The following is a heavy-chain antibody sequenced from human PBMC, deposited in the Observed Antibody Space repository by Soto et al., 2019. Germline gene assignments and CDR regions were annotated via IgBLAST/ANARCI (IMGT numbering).Heavy chain of an antibody. Sequence: ASVKVSCKASGYTFTSYAMHWVRQPPGQRLEWMGWINAGNGNTKYSQKFQGRVTITRDTSASTAYMELSSLRSEDTAVHYCARQNPKHTGFDYWGQGTLVTVSS. V-gene: IGHV1-3*01. CDR3: ARQNPKHTGFDY. CDR1: GYTFTSYA. D-gene: IGHD4-17*01. CDR2: INAGNGNT. J-gene: IGHJ4*02.